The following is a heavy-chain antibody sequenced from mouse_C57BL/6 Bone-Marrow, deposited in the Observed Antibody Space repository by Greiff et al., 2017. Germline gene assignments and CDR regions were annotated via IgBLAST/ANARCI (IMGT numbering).Heavy chain of an antibody. Sequence: VQLQQSGAELVRPGASVKLSCTASGFNIKDDYMHWVKQRPEQGLEWIGWIDPENGDTEYASKFQGKATITADTSSNTAYLQLSSLTSEDTAVYYCTTIYYGYDGYFDVWGTGTTGTVAS. D-gene: IGHD2-2*01. CDR1: GFNIKDDY. CDR2: IDPENGDT. V-gene: IGHV14-4*01. CDR3: TTIYYGYDGYFDV. J-gene: IGHJ1*03.